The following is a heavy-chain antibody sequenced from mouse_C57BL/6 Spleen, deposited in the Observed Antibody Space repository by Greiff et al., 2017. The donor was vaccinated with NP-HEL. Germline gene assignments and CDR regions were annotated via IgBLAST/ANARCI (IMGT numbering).Heavy chain of an antibody. CDR3: ARDVTTVGRFAY. D-gene: IGHD1-1*01. CDR2: ISDGGSYT. J-gene: IGHJ3*01. V-gene: IGHV5-4*01. CDR1: GFTFSSYA. Sequence: EVKLVESGGGLVKPGGSLKLSCAASGFTFSSYAMSWVRQTPEKRLEWVATISDGGSYTYYPDNVKGRFTISRDNAKNNLYLQMSHLKSEDTAMYYCARDVTTVGRFAYWGQGTLVTVSA.